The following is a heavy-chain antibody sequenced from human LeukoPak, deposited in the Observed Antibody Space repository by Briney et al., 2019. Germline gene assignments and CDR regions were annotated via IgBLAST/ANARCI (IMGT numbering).Heavy chain of an antibody. CDR1: GFTFSNYW. CDR2: IKQDGSEK. J-gene: IGHJ4*02. D-gene: IGHD5-18*01. Sequence: GGSLRLSCAASGFTFSNYWMAWVRQAPGKGLEWVANIKQDGSEKYYVDSVKGRFTISRDNAKNLLYLQMNSLRAEDTAVYYCARDEGAYTYGGQGTLVTVSS. V-gene: IGHV3-7*01. CDR3: ARDEGAYTY.